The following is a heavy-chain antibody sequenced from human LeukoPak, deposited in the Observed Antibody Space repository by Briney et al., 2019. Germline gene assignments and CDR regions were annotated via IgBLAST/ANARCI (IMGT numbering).Heavy chain of an antibody. CDR1: GFTFNDYY. Sequence: PGGSLRLSCAASGFTFNDYYMSWIRQAPGKGLEWIANIRPGGGGIKYADSVWGRFTISRDNARDSLYLQMHSLRAEDTAVYYCAKDDREVVVTYFDYWGQGTLVTVSS. CDR2: IRPGGGGI. V-gene: IGHV3-11*01. D-gene: IGHD3-22*01. CDR3: AKDDREVVVTYFDY. J-gene: IGHJ4*02.